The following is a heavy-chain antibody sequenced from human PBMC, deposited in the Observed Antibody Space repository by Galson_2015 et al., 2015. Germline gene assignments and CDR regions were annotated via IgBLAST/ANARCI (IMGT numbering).Heavy chain of an antibody. CDR3: ARHEEGGAYYDFWSGYYWIDY. CDR2: IYPGDSDT. Sequence: QSGAEVKKPGESLKISCKGSGYSFTSYWIGWVRQMPGKGLEWMGIIYPGDSDTRYSPSFQGQVTISADKSISTAYLQWSSLKASDPAMYYCARHEEGGAYYDFWSGYYWIDYWGQGTLVTVSS. CDR1: GYSFTSYW. J-gene: IGHJ4*02. V-gene: IGHV5-51*01. D-gene: IGHD3-3*01.